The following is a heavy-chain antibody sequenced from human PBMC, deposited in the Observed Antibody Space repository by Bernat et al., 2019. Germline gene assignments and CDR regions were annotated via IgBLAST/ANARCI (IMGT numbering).Heavy chain of an antibody. CDR3: ARGYYYGSGRPADAFDI. D-gene: IGHD3-10*01. CDR1: GYTFTGYY. CDR2: INPNSGGT. Sequence: QVQLVQSGAEVKKPGASAKVSCKASGYTFTGYYMHWVRQAPGQGLEWMGWINPNSGGTNYAQKFQGWVTMTRDTSISTAYMELSRLRSDDTAVYYCARGYYYGSGRPADAFDIWGQGTMVTVSS. V-gene: IGHV1-2*04. J-gene: IGHJ3*02.